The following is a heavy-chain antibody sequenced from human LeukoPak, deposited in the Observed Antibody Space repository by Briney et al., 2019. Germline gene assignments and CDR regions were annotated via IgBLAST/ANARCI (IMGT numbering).Heavy chain of an antibody. J-gene: IGHJ4*02. CDR1: GGSISSSSYY. Sequence: NSSETLSLTCTVSGGSISSSSYYWGWIRQPPGKGLEWIESIYYSGSTYYNPSLKSRVTISVDTSQNQFSLKLSSVTAADTAVYYCAGELLGFDYWGQGTLVTVSS. D-gene: IGHD2-15*01. CDR3: AGELLGFDY. V-gene: IGHV4-39*07. CDR2: IYYSGST.